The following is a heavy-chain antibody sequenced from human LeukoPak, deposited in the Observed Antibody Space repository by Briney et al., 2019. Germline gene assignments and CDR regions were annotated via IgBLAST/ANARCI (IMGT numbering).Heavy chain of an antibody. CDR1: GFNFNNYP. CDR3: ARDRNIAAAVYYFDY. D-gene: IGHD6-13*01. J-gene: IGHJ4*02. V-gene: IGHV3-30*09. CDR2: ISNDGRDK. Sequence: GGSLRLSCAASGFNFNNYPLHWVRQAPGKGLEWVTVISNDGRDKHYADSVKGRFAISRDNSKNTMFLQMNSLRAEDTAVYYCARDRNIAAAVYYFDYWGQGTLATVSS.